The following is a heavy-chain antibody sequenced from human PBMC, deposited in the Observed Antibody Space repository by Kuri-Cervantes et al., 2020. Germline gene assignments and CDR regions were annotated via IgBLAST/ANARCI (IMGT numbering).Heavy chain of an antibody. Sequence: ESLKISCTVSGGPVTSSDYYWGWIRQPPGKGLEWIGNIYYSGSTNYNPSLKSRVTISVDTSKNQFSLKLSSVTAADTAVYYCARSGDFWSGYFPGLYYYGMDVWGQGTTVTVSS. CDR2: IYYSGST. CDR1: GGPVTSSDYY. V-gene: IGHV4-61*08. CDR3: ARSGDFWSGYFPGLYYYGMDV. J-gene: IGHJ6*02. D-gene: IGHD3-3*01.